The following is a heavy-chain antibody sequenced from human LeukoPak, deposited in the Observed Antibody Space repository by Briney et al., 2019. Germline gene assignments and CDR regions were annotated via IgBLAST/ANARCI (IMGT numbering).Heavy chain of an antibody. D-gene: IGHD2-8*01. CDR2: IYYSGSM. CDR1: GDSISSSSHY. Sequence: PSETLSLTCTLSGDSISSSSHYWRWLRQPPGNGLEYIGSIYYSGSMYHNPSLTRRVTMSVDTSKNQFSLKLSSVTAADTAVYYCARPRYCTNGICQYSFDYWGRGTLVTVSS. CDR3: ARPRYCTNGICQYSFDY. V-gene: IGHV4-39*01. J-gene: IGHJ4*02.